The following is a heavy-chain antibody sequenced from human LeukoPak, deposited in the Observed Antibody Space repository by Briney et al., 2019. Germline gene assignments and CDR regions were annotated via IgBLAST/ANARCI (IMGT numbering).Heavy chain of an antibody. V-gene: IGHV1-18*01. J-gene: IGHJ6*03. CDR1: GYTFTNYG. CDR3: ARGGQRYYYYMDV. Sequence: GASVKVSCKASGYTFTNYGISWVRQAPGQGLEWMGWISGYNTNTNYAQKLQGRVTMTTDTSTSTAYMELRSLKSDDTAVYYCARGGQRYYYYMDVWGQGTTVTVSS. CDR2: ISGYNTNT. D-gene: IGHD3-10*01.